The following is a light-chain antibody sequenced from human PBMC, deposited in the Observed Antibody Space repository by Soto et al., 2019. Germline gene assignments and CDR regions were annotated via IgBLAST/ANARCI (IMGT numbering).Light chain of an antibody. CDR2: SAS. Sequence: DVQLTQSPSFLSASVGDRLTITCRASQDISSYLAWYQQKPGKAPKLLIHSASTVHSGVPLRFSGSGSGTEFTLTISGLQPEDFATYYCQQLNSYPPWTFGQGTKVDIK. CDR1: QDISSY. J-gene: IGKJ1*01. CDR3: QQLNSYPPWT. V-gene: IGKV1-9*01.